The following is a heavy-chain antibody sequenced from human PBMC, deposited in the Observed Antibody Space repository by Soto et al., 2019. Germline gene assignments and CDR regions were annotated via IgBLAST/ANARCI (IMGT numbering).Heavy chain of an antibody. CDR2: ISSSGSTI. D-gene: IGHD3-10*01. Sequence: GGSLRLSCAASGFTFSSYEMNWVRQAPGKGLEWVSYISSSGSTIYYADSVKGRFTISRDNAKNSLYLQMNSLRAEDTAVYYCARENQYYYGSGSSFDPWGQGXLVTVSS. J-gene: IGHJ5*02. CDR1: GFTFSSYE. CDR3: ARENQYYYGSGSSFDP. V-gene: IGHV3-48*03.